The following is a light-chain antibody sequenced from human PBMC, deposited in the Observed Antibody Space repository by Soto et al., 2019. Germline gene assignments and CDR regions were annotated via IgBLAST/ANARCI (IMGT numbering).Light chain of an antibody. Sequence: DIVMTQSPDSLAVSLGERATINCRSSQSVLFSFNNKNYLAWYQQKPGQPPKLLIYWASTREPGVPDRFSGSGSGTDFTLTISSLQAEDVAVYSGQHYYSDPPWTFGQGTKVDIK. CDR3: QHYYSDPPWT. CDR1: QSVLFSFNNKNY. CDR2: WAS. V-gene: IGKV4-1*01. J-gene: IGKJ1*01.